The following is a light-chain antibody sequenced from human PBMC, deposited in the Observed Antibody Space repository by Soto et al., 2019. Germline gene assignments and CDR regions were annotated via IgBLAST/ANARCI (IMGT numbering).Light chain of an antibody. CDR1: SSDVGGYSY. CDR3: CSYTGSYSFV. CDR2: DVT. Sequence: QSALTQPHSVSGSPGQSVTISCTGTSSDVGGYSYVSWYQQHPGKAPQLIIYDVTERPSGVPDRFSGSKSGNTASLTISGLQAEDEADYYCCSYTGSYSFVFGIGTKLPVL. J-gene: IGLJ1*01. V-gene: IGLV2-11*01.